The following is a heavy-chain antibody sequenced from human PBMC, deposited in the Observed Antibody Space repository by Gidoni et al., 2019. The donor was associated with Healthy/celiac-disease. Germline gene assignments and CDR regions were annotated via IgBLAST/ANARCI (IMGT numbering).Heavy chain of an antibody. J-gene: IGHJ4*02. D-gene: IGHD3-3*01. V-gene: IGHV3-23*01. CDR1: GFTFSSYA. Sequence: EVQLLESGGGLVQPGGSLRLSCAASGFTFSSYAMSWVRQAPGKGLEWVSAISGSGGSTYYADSVKGRFTISRDNSKNTLYLQMNSLRAEDTAVYYCAKEGGVDFWSGYYRSSDYWGQGTLVTVSS. CDR2: ISGSGGST. CDR3: AKEGGVDFWSGYYRSSDY.